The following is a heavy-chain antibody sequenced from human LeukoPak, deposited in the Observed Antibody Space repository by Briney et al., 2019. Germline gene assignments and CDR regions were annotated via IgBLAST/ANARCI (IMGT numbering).Heavy chain of an antibody. V-gene: IGHV3-21*01. CDR3: ARGDRDLYCSSTSCYPVL. D-gene: IGHD2-2*01. CDR1: GFTFSSYA. Sequence: GGSLRLFCAASGFTFSSYAMSWVRQAPGKGLEWVSSISSSSSYIYYADSVKGRFTISRDNAKNSLYLQMNSLRAEDTAVYYCARGDRDLYCSSTSCYPVLGGQGTLVTVSS. J-gene: IGHJ4*02. CDR2: ISSSSSYI.